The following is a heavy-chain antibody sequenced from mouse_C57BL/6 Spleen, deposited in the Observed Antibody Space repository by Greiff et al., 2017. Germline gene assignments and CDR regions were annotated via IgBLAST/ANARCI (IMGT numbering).Heavy chain of an antibody. CDR2: IDPSDSYT. CDR3: ARGDY. J-gene: IGHJ2*01. Sequence: VQLQQPGAELVMPGASVKLSCKASGYTFTSYWMHWVKQRPGQGLEWIGKIDPSDSYTNYNQKFKGKSTLTVDKSSSTAYMQLSSLTSEDSAVYYCARGDYWGQGTTLTVSS. V-gene: IGHV1-69*01. CDR1: GYTFTSYW.